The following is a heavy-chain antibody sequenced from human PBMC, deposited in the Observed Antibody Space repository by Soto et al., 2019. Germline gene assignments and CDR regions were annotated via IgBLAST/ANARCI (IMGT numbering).Heavy chain of an antibody. V-gene: IGHV4-59*12. CDR3: ARDYGGNSDY. J-gene: IGHJ4*02. CDR2: IYYSGST. CDR1: GGSISSYY. D-gene: IGHD4-17*01. Sequence: QVQLQESGPGLVKPSETLSLSCTVSGGSISSYYWSWIRQPPGKGLEWIGYIYYSGSTNYNPSLKSRVTISVDTSKNQISLKLSSVTAADTAVYYCARDYGGNSDYWGQGTLVTVSS.